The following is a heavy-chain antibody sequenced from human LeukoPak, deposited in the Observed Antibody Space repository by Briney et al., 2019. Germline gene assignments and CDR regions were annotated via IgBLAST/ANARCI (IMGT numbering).Heavy chain of an antibody. CDR3: AKVVGSAWYDY. CDR2: IGVYNGNT. CDR1: GYTFTSYG. Sequence: GASVKVSCKASGYTFTSYGISWVRQAPGPGLEWMGWIGVYNGNTNYAQKVKGRVTMTTDTSTSTAYMELGSLRPDDTAVYYCAKVVGSAWYDYWGQGTLVTVSS. D-gene: IGHD2-15*01. V-gene: IGHV1-18*01. J-gene: IGHJ4*02.